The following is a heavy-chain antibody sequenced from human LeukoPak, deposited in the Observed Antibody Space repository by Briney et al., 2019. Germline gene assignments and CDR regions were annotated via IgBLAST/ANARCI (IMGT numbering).Heavy chain of an antibody. J-gene: IGHJ5*02. CDR3: ASWQQLAGNWFDP. CDR1: GFTFTSYD. CDR2: ISAYNGNT. Sequence: GASVKVSCKASGFTFTSYDFNWVRQATGQGLEWMGWISAYNGNTNYAQKLQGRVTMTTDTSTSTAYMELRSLRSDDTAVYYCASWQQLAGNWFDPWGQGTLVTVSS. V-gene: IGHV1-18*01. D-gene: IGHD6-13*01.